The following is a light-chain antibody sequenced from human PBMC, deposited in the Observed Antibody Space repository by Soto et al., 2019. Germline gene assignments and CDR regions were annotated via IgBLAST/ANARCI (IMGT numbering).Light chain of an antibody. CDR1: SSDVVGYNY. J-gene: IGLJ1*01. CDR2: DVS. V-gene: IGLV2-14*01. CDR3: SSYTSSSTLFYV. Sequence: QSVLNQPASVSGSPGQSITISRTGNSSDVVGYNYVSWYQQHPGKAPKLMIYDVSNRPSGVSNRFSGSKSGNTASLTISGLQAEDEADYYCSSYTSSSTLFYVFGTGTKVTVL.